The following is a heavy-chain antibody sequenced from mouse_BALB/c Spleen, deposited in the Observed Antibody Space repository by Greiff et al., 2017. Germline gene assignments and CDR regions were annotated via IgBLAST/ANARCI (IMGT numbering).Heavy chain of an antibody. CDR2: ISYSGST. V-gene: IGHV3-2*02. J-gene: IGHJ3*01. D-gene: IGHD2-14*01. Sequence: EVKLMESGPGLVKPSQSLSLTCTVTGYSITSDYAWNWIRQFPGNKLEWMGYISYSGSTSYNPSLKSRISITRDTSKNQFFLQLNSVTTEDTATYYCARGYRYDETAWFAYWGQGTLVTVSA. CDR1: GYSITSDYA. CDR3: ARGYRYDETAWFAY.